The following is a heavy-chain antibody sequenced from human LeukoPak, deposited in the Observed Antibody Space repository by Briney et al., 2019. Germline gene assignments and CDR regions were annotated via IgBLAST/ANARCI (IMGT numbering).Heavy chain of an antibody. D-gene: IGHD6-6*01. V-gene: IGHV4-59*01. CDR3: AREAARAPHSFDY. CDR1: GGSISSYY. Sequence: KPSETLSLTCTVSGGSISSYYWSWIRQPPGKGLEWIGYIYYSGSTNYNPSLKSRVTISVDTSKNQFSLKLSSVTAADTAVYYCAREAARAPHSFDYWGQGTLVTVSS. J-gene: IGHJ4*02. CDR2: IYYSGST.